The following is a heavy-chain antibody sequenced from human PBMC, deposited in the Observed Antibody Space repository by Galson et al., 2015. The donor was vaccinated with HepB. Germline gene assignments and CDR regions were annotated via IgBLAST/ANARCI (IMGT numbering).Heavy chain of an antibody. CDR3: ARASFYYDKGPICY. D-gene: IGHD3-22*01. Sequence: SLRLSCAASGFTFSSYAMHWVRQAPGKGLEWVAVISYDGSNKYYADSVKGRFTISRDNSKNTLYLQMNSLRAEDTAVYYCARASFYYDKGPICYWGQGTLVTVSS. V-gene: IGHV3-30*04. CDR1: GFTFSSYA. CDR2: ISYDGSNK. J-gene: IGHJ4*02.